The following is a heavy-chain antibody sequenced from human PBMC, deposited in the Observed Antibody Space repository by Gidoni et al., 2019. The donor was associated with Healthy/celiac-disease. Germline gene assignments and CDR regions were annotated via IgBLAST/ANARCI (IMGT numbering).Heavy chain of an antibody. Sequence: QVQLVQSGAEVKKPGSSVKVSCKASGGTFSSYAISWVRQAPGQGLEWMGGIIPIFGTANYAQKFQGRVTITADESTSTAYMELSSLRSEDTAVYYCARDPPPIDSSGGHDAFDIWGQGTMVTVSS. CDR2: IIPIFGTA. V-gene: IGHV1-69*01. CDR3: ARDPPPIDSSGGHDAFDI. D-gene: IGHD3-22*01. J-gene: IGHJ3*02. CDR1: GGTFSSYA.